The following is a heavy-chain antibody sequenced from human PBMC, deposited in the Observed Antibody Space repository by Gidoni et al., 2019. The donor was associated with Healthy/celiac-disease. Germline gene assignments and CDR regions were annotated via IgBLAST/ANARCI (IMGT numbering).Heavy chain of an antibody. V-gene: IGHV3-49*02. CDR2: IRSKAYGGTT. D-gene: IGHD2-21*02. CDR3: TRGHDIVVVTAGYGMDV. Sequence: SWVRQAPGKGLEWVGFIRSKAYGGTTEYAASVKGRFTISRDDSKSIAYLQMNSLKTEDTAVYYCTRGHDIVVVTAGYGMDVWGQGTTVTVSS. J-gene: IGHJ6*02.